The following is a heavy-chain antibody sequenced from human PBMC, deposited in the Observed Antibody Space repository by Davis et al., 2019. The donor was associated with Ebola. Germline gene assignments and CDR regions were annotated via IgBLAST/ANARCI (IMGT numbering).Heavy chain of an antibody. J-gene: IGHJ4*02. D-gene: IGHD5-12*01. Sequence: ASVKVSCKASGYTFTSYGISWVRQAPGQGLEWMGIINPSGGSTSYAQKFQGRVTMTRDTSTTTVYMELSSLRSEDTAVYYCARNPSYSGYDGGFDYWGQGTLVTVSS. CDR3: ARNPSYSGYDGGFDY. CDR2: INPSGGST. CDR1: GYTFTSYG. V-gene: IGHV1-46*01.